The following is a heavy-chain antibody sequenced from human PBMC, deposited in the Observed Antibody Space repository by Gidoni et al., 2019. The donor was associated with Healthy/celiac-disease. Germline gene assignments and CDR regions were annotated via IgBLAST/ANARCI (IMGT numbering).Heavy chain of an antibody. CDR2: INPNSGGT. Sequence: GSINPNSGGTNYAQKFQGRVTMTRDTSISTAYMELSRLRSDDTAVYYCARVPRLQPHTNYYYYYYMDVWGKGTTVTVSS. CDR3: ARVPRLQPHTNYYYYYYMDV. D-gene: IGHD4-4*01. J-gene: IGHJ6*03. V-gene: IGHV1-2*02.